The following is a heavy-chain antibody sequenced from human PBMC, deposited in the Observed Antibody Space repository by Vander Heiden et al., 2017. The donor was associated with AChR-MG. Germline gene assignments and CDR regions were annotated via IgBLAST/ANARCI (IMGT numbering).Heavy chain of an antibody. V-gene: IGHV4-34*01. CDR1: GGSFSGYY. Sequence: QVQLQQWGAGLLKPSETLSLTCAVYGGSFSGYYCTWIRQPPGKGLEWIGEINHSGSTNYNPSLKSRVTISVDTSKNQFSLKLSSVTAADTAVYYCARGPSVTTFSWFDPWGQGTLVTVSS. D-gene: IGHD4-17*01. J-gene: IGHJ5*02. CDR2: INHSGST. CDR3: ARGPSVTTFSWFDP.